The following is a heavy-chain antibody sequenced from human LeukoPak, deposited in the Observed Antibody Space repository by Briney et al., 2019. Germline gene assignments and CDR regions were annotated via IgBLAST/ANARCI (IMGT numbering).Heavy chain of an antibody. CDR2: INNSGTDT. Sequence: GGSLRLSCAASGFTFSSYAMTWVRQAPGKGLEWVSSINNSGTDTYYEDSVKGRFTISRDNSKNTLFLHINSLSAEDAAVYYCAAAVNTGRAEHYWGQGTLVTVSS. V-gene: IGHV3-23*01. CDR3: AAAVNTGRAEHY. D-gene: IGHD4-17*01. J-gene: IGHJ4*02. CDR1: GFTFSSYA.